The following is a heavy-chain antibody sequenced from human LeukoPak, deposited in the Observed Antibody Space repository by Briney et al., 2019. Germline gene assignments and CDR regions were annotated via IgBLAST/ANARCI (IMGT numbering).Heavy chain of an antibody. V-gene: IGHV1-69*04. CDR3: ARVGWPRIVGAIPLYYYGMDV. J-gene: IGHJ6*02. CDR1: GGTFSSYA. CDR2: IIPILGIA. Sequence: SVKVSCKASGGTFSSYAISWVRQAPGQGLQWMGRIIPILGIANYAQKFQGRVTITADKSTSTAYMELSSLRSEDTAVYYCARVGWPRIVGAIPLYYYGMDVWGQGTTVTVSS. D-gene: IGHD1-26*01.